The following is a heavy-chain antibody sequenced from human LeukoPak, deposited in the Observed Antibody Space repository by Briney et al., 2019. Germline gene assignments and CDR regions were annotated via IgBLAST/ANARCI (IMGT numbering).Heavy chain of an antibody. CDR1: GFTFTNHW. Sequence: PGGSLRLSCAASGFTFTNHWMNWVRQAPGKGLEWVANINQDESEKFYVDSVKGRFTISRDNAKKSLYLQMNSLRAEDTAVYYCAEGTTAWGQGTLVTVSS. J-gene: IGHJ5*02. V-gene: IGHV3-7*01. CDR3: AEGTTA. D-gene: IGHD2/OR15-2a*01. CDR2: INQDESEK.